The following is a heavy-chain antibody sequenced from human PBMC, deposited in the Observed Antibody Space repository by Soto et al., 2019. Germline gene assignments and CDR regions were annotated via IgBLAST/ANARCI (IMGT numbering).Heavy chain of an antibody. CDR2: IYYSGST. D-gene: IGHD3-9*01. Sequence: QLQLQESGPGLVKPSETLSLTCTVSGGSISSSSYYWGWIRQPPGKGLEWIGSIYYSGSTYYNPSLKSRVTISVDTSKNQFSLKLSSVTAADTAVYYCARRRGYFDWRDSCFDYWGQGTLVTVSS. CDR1: GGSISSSSYY. V-gene: IGHV4-39*01. J-gene: IGHJ4*02. CDR3: ARRRGYFDWRDSCFDY.